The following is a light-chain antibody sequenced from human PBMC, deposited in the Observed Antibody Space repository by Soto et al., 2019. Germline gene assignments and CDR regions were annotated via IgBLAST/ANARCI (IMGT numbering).Light chain of an antibody. CDR2: DAS. CDR1: QSISSW. V-gene: IGKV1-5*01. CDR3: QQYNSYSPT. J-gene: IGKJ5*01. Sequence: DIRMTQSPSTLSASVGDRVTITCRASQSISSWLAWYQQKPGKTPKLLIYDASSLESGVPSRFNGSGSGTEFTLTISSLQPDDFATYYCQQYNSYSPTFGQGTRLEIK.